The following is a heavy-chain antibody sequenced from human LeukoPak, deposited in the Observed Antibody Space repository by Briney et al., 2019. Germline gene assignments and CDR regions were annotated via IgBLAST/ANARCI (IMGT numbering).Heavy chain of an antibody. CDR2: ITGSGGTT. Sequence: GGSLRLSCAASGFTFSNYWMHWVRQPPGKGLEWVSAITGSGGTTRYTDSVTGRFTISRDNSGNTLFLQMNSLRAEDTAVYYCAKDPNGDYLGAFDFWGPGTLVTVSS. J-gene: IGHJ3*01. CDR3: AKDPNGDYLGAFDF. D-gene: IGHD4-17*01. V-gene: IGHV3-23*01. CDR1: GFTFSNYW.